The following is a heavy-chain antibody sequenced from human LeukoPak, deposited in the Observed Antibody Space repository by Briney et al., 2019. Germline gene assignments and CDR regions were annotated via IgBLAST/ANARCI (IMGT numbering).Heavy chain of an antibody. V-gene: IGHV1-46*01. D-gene: IGHD6-13*01. Sequence: GASVKVSCKTSGYTFTNYYLHWVRRAPGQGLEWMGIINPNSGSTTYSQKLQGRVTMTRDTSTSTVYMELSSLRSEDTAVYYCARMAESGTWYFDLWGRGTLVTVSS. J-gene: IGHJ2*01. CDR2: INPNSGST. CDR3: ARMAESGTWYFDL. CDR1: GYTFTNYY.